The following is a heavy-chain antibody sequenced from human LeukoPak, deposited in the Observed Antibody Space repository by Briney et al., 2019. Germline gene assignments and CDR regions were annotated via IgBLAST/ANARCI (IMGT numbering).Heavy chain of an antibody. CDR1: GGSISSSSYY. CDR2: IYYSGST. Sequence: SETLSLTCTVSGGSISSSSYYWGWIRQPPGKGLEWIGSIYYSGSTYYNPSLKSRVTISVDTSKNQFSLKLSSVTAADTAVYYCARETTSVKWDIVADEVAFDIWGQGTMVTVSS. V-gene: IGHV4-39*02. J-gene: IGHJ3*02. CDR3: ARETTSVKWDIVADEVAFDI. D-gene: IGHD5-12*01.